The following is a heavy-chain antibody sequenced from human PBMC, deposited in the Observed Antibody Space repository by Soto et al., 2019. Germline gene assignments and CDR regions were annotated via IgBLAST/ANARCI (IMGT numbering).Heavy chain of an antibody. Sequence: SETLSLTCAVSGGSMSSFSWSWIRQPPGKGLEFIGSISHSGRSEYNPSLKNRIILSVDVSKNQFSLNLKSMKVADTAVYYCARVAMENYDDMGSGSTSYALDVWGQGTTVTVA. CDR1: GGSMSSFS. D-gene: IGHD3-3*01. CDR3: ARVAMENYDDMGSGSTSYALDV. CDR2: ISHSGRS. J-gene: IGHJ6*02. V-gene: IGHV4-59*13.